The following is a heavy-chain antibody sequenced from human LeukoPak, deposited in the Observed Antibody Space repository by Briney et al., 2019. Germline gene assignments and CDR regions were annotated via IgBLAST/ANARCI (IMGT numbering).Heavy chain of an antibody. CDR3: ARLMGGVTTYDS. D-gene: IGHD4-11*01. V-gene: IGHV3-7*01. J-gene: IGHJ4*02. Sequence: GGCLRLSCAASGFTFSNYWMSWVRQAPGKGLEWVASIRPDGDGDHFMDSVMGRFTISRDNAERSLFLQMNSLRADDTAVYYCARLMGGVTTYDSWGQGTLVTVSS. CDR1: GFTFSNYW. CDR2: IRPDGDGD.